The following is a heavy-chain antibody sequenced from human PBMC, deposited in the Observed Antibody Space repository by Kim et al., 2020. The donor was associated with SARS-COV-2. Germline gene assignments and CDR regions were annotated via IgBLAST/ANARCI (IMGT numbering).Heavy chain of an antibody. Sequence: SETLSLTCSVSGDSITTTSYYWGWIRQPPGKGLEWIGSIYYTGSTHYNPSLQSRVTISEDTSKNQFSLKVSSVTAADTAVYYCARLSLFGVIYWGQGTLVPVSS. D-gene: IGHD3-3*01. J-gene: IGHJ4*02. CDR3: ARLSLFGVIY. CDR1: GDSITTTSYY. V-gene: IGHV4-39*01. CDR2: IYYTGST.